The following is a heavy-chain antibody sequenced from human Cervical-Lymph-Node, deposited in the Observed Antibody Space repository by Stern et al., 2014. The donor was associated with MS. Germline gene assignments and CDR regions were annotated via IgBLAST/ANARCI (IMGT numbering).Heavy chain of an antibody. CDR2: ICPSDSET. J-gene: IGHJ4*02. Sequence: VQLVESGAEVKKPAESLKIACKGSGYSFSSYWIAWVRQMPGKGQDWLGMICPSDSETRYTPSYERQFTISVDKSTITASLHWSSLKASDTARYYCGREVALTAGLLGFWGQGTQVIVS. D-gene: IGHD3-22*01. V-gene: IGHV5-51*01. CDR1: GYSFSSYW. CDR3: GREVALTAGLLGF.